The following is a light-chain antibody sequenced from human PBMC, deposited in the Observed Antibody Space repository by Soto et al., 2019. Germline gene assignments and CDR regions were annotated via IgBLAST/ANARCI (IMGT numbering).Light chain of an antibody. V-gene: IGKV3-20*01. CDR2: GAS. Sequence: EIVLTQAPGTLSLSPGERATLSCRASQSVSSSYLAWYQQKPGQAPRLLIYGASSRATGIPDRFSGSGSGTDFTLTISRLEPEDFAIHYRQKSSSSPITSGQGTRLGSK. CDR1: QSVSSSY. CDR3: QKSSSSPIT. J-gene: IGKJ5*01.